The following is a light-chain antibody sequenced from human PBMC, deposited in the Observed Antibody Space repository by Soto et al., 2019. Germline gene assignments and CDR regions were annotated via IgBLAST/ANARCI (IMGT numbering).Light chain of an antibody. CDR3: SSYAGSSNG. CDR1: SSDVGGYNY. V-gene: IGLV2-8*01. CDR2: EVN. Sequence: QSVLTQPPSASGSPGQSVAISCTGTSSDVGGYNYVSWYQQHPGKAPKLMIYEVNKRPSGVPDRFSGAKSGNTASLTVSGLQAEDEADYYFSSYAGSSNGFGTGTKVTVL. J-gene: IGLJ1*01.